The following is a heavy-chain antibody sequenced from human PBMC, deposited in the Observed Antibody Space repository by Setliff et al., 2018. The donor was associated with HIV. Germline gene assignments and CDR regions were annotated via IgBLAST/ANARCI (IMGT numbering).Heavy chain of an antibody. CDR1: GGSEFTFSDVW. D-gene: IGHD6-13*01. J-gene: IGHJ4*02. Sequence: PGGSLRLSCVVSGGSEFTFSDVWMGWVRQAPGKGLECVGFIRNIAYGESIENAASGKDRFTILRDNSKNIAYLQMNNLKTEDIAVYYCTRGGGSNQYYFDYWGQGVPVTVSS. CDR2: IRNIAYGESI. CDR3: TRGGGSNQYYFDY. V-gene: IGHV3-49*04.